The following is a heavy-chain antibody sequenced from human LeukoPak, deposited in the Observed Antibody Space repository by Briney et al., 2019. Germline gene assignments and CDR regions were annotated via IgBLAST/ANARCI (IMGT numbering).Heavy chain of an antibody. CDR2: INPDSGDT. D-gene: IGHD3-22*01. CDR1: GYTFTGYY. V-gene: IGHV1-2*06. J-gene: IGHJ4*02. CDR3: ARADSKDY. Sequence: ASVTVSCTASGYTFTGYYIHWVRQAPGQGLEWMGRINPDSGDTNYAQKFQGRVSMTRDTSITTAYMELSRLRSDDTAVYYCARADSKDYWGQGTLVTVSS.